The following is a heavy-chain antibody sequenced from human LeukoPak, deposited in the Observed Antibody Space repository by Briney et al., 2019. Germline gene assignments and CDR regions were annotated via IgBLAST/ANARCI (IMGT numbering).Heavy chain of an antibody. CDR1: GGSFSGYY. J-gene: IGHJ6*02. V-gene: IGHV4-34*01. CDR2: INHSGGT. Sequence: PSETLSLTCAVYGGSFSGYYWSWIRQPPGKGLEWIGEINHSGGTNYSPSLKSRVTISVDTSKNQFSLKLSSVTAADTAVYYCARGPVVVAATPYYYYGMDVWGQGTTVTVSS. D-gene: IGHD2-15*01. CDR3: ARGPVVVAATPYYYYGMDV.